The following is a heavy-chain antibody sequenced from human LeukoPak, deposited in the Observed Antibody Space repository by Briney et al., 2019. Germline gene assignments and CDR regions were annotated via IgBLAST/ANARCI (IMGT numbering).Heavy chain of an antibody. CDR2: IYHSGST. V-gene: IGHV4-30-2*01. J-gene: IGHJ3*02. CDR3: ARGMGATHAFDI. D-gene: IGHD1-26*01. Sequence: SETLSLTCTVSGGSISSGGYYWSWIRQPPGKGLEWIGYIYHSGSTYYNPSLKSRVTISVDRSKNQFSLKLSSVTAADTAVYYCARGMGATHAFDIWGQGTMVTVSS. CDR1: GGSISSGGYY.